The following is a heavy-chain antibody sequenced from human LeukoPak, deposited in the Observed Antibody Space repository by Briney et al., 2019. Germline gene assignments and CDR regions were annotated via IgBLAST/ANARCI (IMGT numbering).Heavy chain of an antibody. D-gene: IGHD6-13*01. CDR3: ARDRYSSSREFDP. J-gene: IGHJ5*02. V-gene: IGHV3-7*01. Sequence: GVALRLSCAASGFTFSSHWMSWVRQAPGKELEWVANIKEDGSEKYYVDSAKGRFTISRDNAKNSLYLQMNSLRAEDTAVYYCARDRYSSSREFDPWGQGTLVTVSS. CDR2: IKEDGSEK. CDR1: GFTFSSHW.